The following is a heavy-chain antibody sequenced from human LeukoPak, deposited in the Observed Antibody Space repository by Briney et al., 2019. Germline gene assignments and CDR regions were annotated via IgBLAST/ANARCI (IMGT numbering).Heavy chain of an antibody. J-gene: IGHJ5*02. V-gene: IGHV4-30-2*01. CDR2: IYHSGST. CDR3: AREAYCSSTSCPTINNWFDP. Sequence: SQTLSLTCTVSGGSISSGGYYWSWIRQPPGKGLEWIGYIYHSGSTYYNPSLKSRVTISVDRSKNQFSLKLSSVTAADTAVYYCAREAYCSSTSCPTINNWFDPWGQGTLVTVSS. D-gene: IGHD2-2*01. CDR1: GGSISSGGYY.